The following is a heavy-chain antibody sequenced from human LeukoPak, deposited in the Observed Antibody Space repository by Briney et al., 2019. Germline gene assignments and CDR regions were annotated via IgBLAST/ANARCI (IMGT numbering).Heavy chain of an antibody. CDR2: IKSKIDGGTI. CDR3: TTRRQDGC. V-gene: IGHV3-15*01. J-gene: IGHJ4*02. D-gene: IGHD6-25*01. CDR1: GFTFSDAW. Sequence: GESLRLSCVASGFTFSDAWMSWVRQAPGKGLEWVGRIKSKIDGGTIGYGAPVKGRFTISRDDSRNTLYLQMNSLKTEDTAVYYCTTRRQDGCWGQGTLVTVS.